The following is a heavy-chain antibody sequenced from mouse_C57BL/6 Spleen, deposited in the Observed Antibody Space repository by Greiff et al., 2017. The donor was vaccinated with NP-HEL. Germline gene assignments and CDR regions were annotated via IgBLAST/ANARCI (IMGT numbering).Heavy chain of an antibody. D-gene: IGHD2-3*01. Sequence: EVKLVESGGGLVQPGGSMKLSCVASGFTFSNYWMNWVRQSPEKGLEWVAQIRLKSDNYATHYAESVKGRFTISRDDSKSSVYLQMNNLRAEDTGIYYCTNYDGYYGGFAYWGQGTLVTVSA. V-gene: IGHV6-3*01. CDR1: GFTFSNYW. J-gene: IGHJ3*01. CDR2: IRLKSDNYAT. CDR3: TNYDGYYGGFAY.